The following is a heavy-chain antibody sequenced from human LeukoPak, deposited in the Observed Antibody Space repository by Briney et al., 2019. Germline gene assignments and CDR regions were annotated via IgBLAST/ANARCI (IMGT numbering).Heavy chain of an antibody. V-gene: IGHV3-30*03. J-gene: IGHJ5*02. CDR1: GFTFSSYG. Sequence: GGSLRLSCAASGFTFSSYGMHWVRQAPGKGLEWVAVISYDGSNKYYADSVKGRFTISRDNSKNTLYLQMNSLRAEDTAVYYCARESLSYYDFWSGYKPNNWFDPWGQGTLVTVSS. CDR2: ISYDGSNK. D-gene: IGHD3-3*01. CDR3: ARESLSYYDFWSGYKPNNWFDP.